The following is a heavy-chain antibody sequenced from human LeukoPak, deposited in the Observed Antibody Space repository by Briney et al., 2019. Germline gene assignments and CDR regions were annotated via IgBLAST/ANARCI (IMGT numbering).Heavy chain of an antibody. CDR2: ISAYNGNT. J-gene: IGHJ4*02. V-gene: IGHV1-18*01. CDR3: ARETGYAYGRAPLDY. Sequence: GASVKVSCKASGYTFTSYGISWVRQAPGQGPEGMGWISAYNGNTNYAQKLQGRVTMTTDTSTSTAYMELRSLRSDDTAVYYCARETGYAYGRAPLDYWGQGTLVTVSS. CDR1: GYTFTSYG. D-gene: IGHD5-18*01.